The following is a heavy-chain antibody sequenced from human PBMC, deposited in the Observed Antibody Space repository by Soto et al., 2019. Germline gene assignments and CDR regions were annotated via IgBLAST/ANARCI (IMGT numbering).Heavy chain of an antibody. Sequence: PSETLSLTCAVYGGSFSGYYWSWIRQPPGKGLEWIGEINHSGSTNYNPSLKGRVTISVDTSKNQFSLKLSSVTAADTAVYYCARGRSTDGNWFDPWGQGTLVTVSS. CDR2: INHSGST. J-gene: IGHJ5*02. V-gene: IGHV4-34*01. D-gene: IGHD4-4*01. CDR1: GGSFSGYY. CDR3: ARGRSTDGNWFDP.